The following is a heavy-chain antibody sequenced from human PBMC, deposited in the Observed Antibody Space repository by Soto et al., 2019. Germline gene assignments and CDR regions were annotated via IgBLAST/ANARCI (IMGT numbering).Heavy chain of an antibody. Sequence: EVQLLASGGGLAQPGGSLRLSCAASGFTFRNYAMSWVRQAPGKGLEWVSAINDGGGNTYYADSVKGRYTISRDNSENTLYLQMNSLRGEDTAVYYRAKQIGYCSRGNCYFDYWGQGTLVTVAS. CDR1: GFTFRNYA. D-gene: IGHD2-15*01. V-gene: IGHV3-23*01. CDR3: AKQIGYCSRGNCYFDY. J-gene: IGHJ4*02. CDR2: INDGGGNT.